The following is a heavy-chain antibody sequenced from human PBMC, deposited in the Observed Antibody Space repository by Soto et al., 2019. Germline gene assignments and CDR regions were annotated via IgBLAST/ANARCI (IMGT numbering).Heavy chain of an antibody. CDR3: ATHSGSGRNNYHYYGVDV. J-gene: IGHJ6*02. CDR1: GYRFTPYW. Sequence: GEALNLSCTCSGYRFTPYWISWVRQMPGKGLEWMGRIDPSDSYTDYSLSFQGHVTISTDKSISTAYLQWSSLKASDTAMYYCATHSGSGRNNYHYYGVDVWGQGTTVNVS. D-gene: IGHD3-10*01. V-gene: IGHV5-10-1*01. CDR2: IDPSDSYT.